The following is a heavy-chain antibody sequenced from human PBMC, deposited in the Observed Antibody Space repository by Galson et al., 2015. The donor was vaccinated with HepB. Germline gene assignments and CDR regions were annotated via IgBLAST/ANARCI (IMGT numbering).Heavy chain of an antibody. CDR2: ISDSGGST. J-gene: IGHJ4*02. V-gene: IGHV3-23*01. D-gene: IGHD3-22*01. CDR3: ARWYFYDTSVPFDY. CDR1: GFTFSSYA. Sequence: SLRLSCAASGFTFSSYAMSWVRQAPGKGLEWVSSISDSGGSTYYADSVKGRFTISRDNSKNTLYLQMKSLRAEDTAVYYCARWYFYDTSVPFDYWGQGTLVTVSS.